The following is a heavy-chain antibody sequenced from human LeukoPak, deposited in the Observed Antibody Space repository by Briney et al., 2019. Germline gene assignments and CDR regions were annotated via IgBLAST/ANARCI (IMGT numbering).Heavy chain of an antibody. J-gene: IGHJ6*03. CDR3: ARHQREVVGYGDHSTGYYMDV. Sequence: SETVSLTCTVSGGSISTRSYYWAWIRQPPGKGPEWIGSIYYSGSTYYNPSLRSRVTISVDTSKNQFSLNLSSVTAADTAMYYCARHQREVVGYGDHSTGYYMDVWGKGTTVTVSS. V-gene: IGHV4-39*01. CDR1: GGSISTRSYY. CDR2: IYYSGST. D-gene: IGHD4-17*01.